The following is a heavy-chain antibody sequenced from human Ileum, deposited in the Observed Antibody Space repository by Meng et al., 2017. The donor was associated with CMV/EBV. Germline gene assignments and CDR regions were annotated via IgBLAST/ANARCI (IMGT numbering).Heavy chain of an antibody. J-gene: IGHJ5*02. CDR3: ARVTVGATESDWFDP. CDR1: GGSISSSSYY. CDR2: IYYSGST. D-gene: IGHD1-26*01. V-gene: IGHV4-39*07. Sequence: GSLRLSCTVSGGSISSSSYYWGWIRQPPGKGLEWIGSIYYSGSTYYNPSLKSRVTISVDTSKNQFSLKLSSVTAADTAVYYCARVTVGATESDWFDPWGQGTLVTVSS.